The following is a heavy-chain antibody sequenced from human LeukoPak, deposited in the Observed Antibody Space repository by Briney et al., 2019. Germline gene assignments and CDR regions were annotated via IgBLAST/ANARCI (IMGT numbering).Heavy chain of an antibody. D-gene: IGHD3-3*01. Sequence: PGGSLRLSCAASGFTFSSYAMSWVRQAPGKGLEWVSAISGSGGSTYYADSVKGRFTISRDNSKNTLYLQMNSLRAEDTAVYYCAKGTFTIFGVAVPYDYWGQGTLVTVSS. J-gene: IGHJ4*02. CDR3: AKGTFTIFGVAVPYDY. CDR2: ISGSGGST. CDR1: GFTFSSYA. V-gene: IGHV3-23*01.